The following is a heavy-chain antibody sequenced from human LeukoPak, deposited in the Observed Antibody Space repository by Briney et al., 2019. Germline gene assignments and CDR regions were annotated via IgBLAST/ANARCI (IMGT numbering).Heavy chain of an antibody. V-gene: IGHV4-4*09. J-gene: IGHJ4*02. CDR2: IYTSGST. CDR3: ARRLQELPPDY. D-gene: IGHD5-24*01. CDR1: GGSISSYY. Sequence: SETLSLTCTVSGGSISSYYWSWIRQPPGKGLEWIGYIYTSGSTNYNPSLKSRVTISVDTSKNQFSLKLSSVTAADTAVYYCARRLQELPPDYWGRGTLVTVSS.